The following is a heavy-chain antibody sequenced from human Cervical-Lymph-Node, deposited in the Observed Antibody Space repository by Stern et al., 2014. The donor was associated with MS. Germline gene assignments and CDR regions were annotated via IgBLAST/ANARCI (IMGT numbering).Heavy chain of an antibody. CDR1: GYSFTAYY. V-gene: IGHV1-2*02. J-gene: IGHJ5*02. Sequence: VQLVESGAEVKKPGASVKVSCKASGYSFTAYYIYWVRQAPGQRPEWMGWINPKTGGTNYAQRFQGRVTMSRDTSISTAHMDLRRLTSDDTAVYFCARGQLLVNSPADHWYDPWGQGTLVTVSS. D-gene: IGHD6-13*01. CDR2: INPKTGGT. CDR3: ARGQLLVNSPADHWYDP.